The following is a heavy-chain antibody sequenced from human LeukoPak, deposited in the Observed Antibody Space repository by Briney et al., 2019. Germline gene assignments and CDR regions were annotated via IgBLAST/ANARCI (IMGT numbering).Heavy chain of an antibody. J-gene: IGHJ6*03. V-gene: IGHV4-34*01. CDR2: INHSGST. CDR1: GGSFSGYY. D-gene: IGHD1-26*01. Sequence: PSETLSLTCAVYGGSFSGYYWSWIRQPPGKGLEWIGEINHSGSTNYNPSLKSRVTISVDTSKNQFSLKLSSVTAADTAEYYCARDPYSGNYGAYYYYYMDVWGKGTTVTVSS. CDR3: ARDPYSGNYGAYYYYYMDV.